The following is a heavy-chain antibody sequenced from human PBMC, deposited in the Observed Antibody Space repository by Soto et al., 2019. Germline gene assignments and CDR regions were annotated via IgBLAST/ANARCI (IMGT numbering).Heavy chain of an antibody. Sequence: QVQLQESGPGLVKPSQTLSLTCTVSGGSISNGYYYWSWVRQNPGKGLEWIGHIYHSGRTYYNPSLKRRVTISVDTSKNQFSRNLSFGTAADTAVYYCASWLEVSLAYFDSGGQGTPVTVSS. CDR1: GGSISNGYYY. J-gene: IGHJ4*02. CDR3: ASWLEVSLAYFDS. D-gene: IGHD3-22*01. V-gene: IGHV4-31*03. CDR2: IYHSGRT.